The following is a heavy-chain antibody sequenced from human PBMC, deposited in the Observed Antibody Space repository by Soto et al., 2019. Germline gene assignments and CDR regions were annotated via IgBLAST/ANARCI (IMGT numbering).Heavy chain of an antibody. J-gene: IGHJ1*01. CDR2: IIPVFGRP. V-gene: IGHV1-69*01. D-gene: IGHD5-12*01. CDR3: AREGSGYNL. CDR1: GGSFSSFG. Sequence: VQLVQSGAELKKPGSSVKVSCKASGGSFSSFGFSWVRQAPGQGLEWMGGIIPVFGRPNYAQRFRGRLTITADESTNTVYLELIDLRSEDTAVYYCAREGSGYNLWGQGTQVTVSS.